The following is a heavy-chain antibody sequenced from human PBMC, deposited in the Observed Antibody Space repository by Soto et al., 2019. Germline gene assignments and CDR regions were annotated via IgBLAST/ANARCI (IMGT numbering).Heavy chain of an antibody. CDR3: AGLRGYAGSPIDY. CDR2: ISYSGNT. CDR1: GGSIISGY. D-gene: IGHD2-15*01. V-gene: IGHV4-59*01. Sequence: SETLSLTCTVSGGSIISGYWSWIRQPPGKGLEWIGYISYSGNTNYNPSLKSRVTMSVDTPKNQFSLRLSSVTTADTAVYYCAGLRGYAGSPIDYWGQGTLVTVSS. J-gene: IGHJ4*02.